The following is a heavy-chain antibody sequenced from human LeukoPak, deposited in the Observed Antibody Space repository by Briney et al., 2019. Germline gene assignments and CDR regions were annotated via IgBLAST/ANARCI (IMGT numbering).Heavy chain of an antibody. D-gene: IGHD3-3*01. CDR1: GFTFSDAW. V-gene: IGHV3-15*01. CDR3: TTSKAIFGDFDY. CDR2: IKSNNEGGTT. Sequence: GGSLRLSCAASGFTFSDAWMNRVRQAPGKGLEWVGRIKSNNEGGTTDYAAPVKGRFTISRDDSKNTLYLQMNSLQTEDTAVYHCTTSKAIFGDFDYWGQGTLVTVSS. J-gene: IGHJ4*02.